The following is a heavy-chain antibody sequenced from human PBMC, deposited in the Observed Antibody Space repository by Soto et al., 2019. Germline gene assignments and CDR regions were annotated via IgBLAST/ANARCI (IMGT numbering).Heavy chain of an antibody. CDR2: IYTSGST. CDR3: ARDVTTYCGGDCYSYYFDY. J-gene: IGHJ4*02. D-gene: IGHD2-21*02. Sequence: SETLSRTCTVSGGSISSYYWSWIRQPAGKGLEWIGRIYTSGSTNYNPSLKSRVTMSVDTSKNQFSLKLSSVTAADTAVYYCARDVTTYCGGDCYSYYFDYWGQGTLVTVSS. V-gene: IGHV4-4*07. CDR1: GGSISSYY.